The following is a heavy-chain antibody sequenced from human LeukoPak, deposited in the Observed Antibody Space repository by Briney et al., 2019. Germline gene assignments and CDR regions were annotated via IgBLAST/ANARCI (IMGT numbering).Heavy chain of an antibody. CDR1: GFSFTTYS. CDR2: MSFDGSNK. CDR3: PKRRGDKGMAFHLQL. V-gene: IGHV3-30*18. Sequence: GKSLRLSCAASGFSFTTYSMHWIRQAPGKGLEWVAVMSFDGSNKYYADSVKCRITISKDNSKNPLYLPMNRLRAEDTAVYYWPKRRGDKGMAFHLQLWGQGTLVTVSS. J-gene: IGHJ4*02. D-gene: IGHD5-18*01.